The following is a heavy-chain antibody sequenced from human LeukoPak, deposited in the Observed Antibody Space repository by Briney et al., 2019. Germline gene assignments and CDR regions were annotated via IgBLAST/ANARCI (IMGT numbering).Heavy chain of an antibody. D-gene: IGHD1-14*01. Sequence: GGSLRLSRAASGFTFSSYAMSWVRQAPGKGLEWVSISYSDSNTNYADSVKGRFTISRDTSQNTLSLQMNSLRAEGTAVYYCVRKNRDFNAAFDIWGQGTVVTVSS. CDR2: ISYSDSNT. V-gene: IGHV3-23*01. J-gene: IGHJ3*02. CDR3: VRKNRDFNAAFDI. CDR1: GFTFSSYA.